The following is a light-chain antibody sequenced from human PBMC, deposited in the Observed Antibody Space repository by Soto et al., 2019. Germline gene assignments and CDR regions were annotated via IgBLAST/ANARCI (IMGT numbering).Light chain of an antibody. CDR1: SSSIGSNT. CDR2: RND. CDR3: AAWDDSLKGPV. V-gene: IGLV1-44*01. Sequence: QSVLTQPPSASGTPGQRVSISYSGSSSSIGSNTVNWDQQFLGTAPKLLIYRNDQRPSGVPNRFSGSKSDTSASLAISGLQSQDEVDYYCAAWDDSLKGPVFAGGTKLTVL. J-gene: IGLJ3*02.